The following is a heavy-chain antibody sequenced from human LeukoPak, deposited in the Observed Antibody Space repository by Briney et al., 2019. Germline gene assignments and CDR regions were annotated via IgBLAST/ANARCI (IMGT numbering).Heavy chain of an antibody. V-gene: IGHV3-33*08. Sequence: GGSLRLSCAASGFTVGNNYMSWVRPAPGKGLEWVALIWSDDRNKYYADSVKGQFTISRDNSKNTLYLQMNSLRAEDTAVYYCARDYGGDAVLDSWGQGTLVTVSS. CDR1: GFTVGNNY. CDR2: IWSDDRNK. D-gene: IGHD4-23*01. J-gene: IGHJ4*02. CDR3: ARDYGGDAVLDS.